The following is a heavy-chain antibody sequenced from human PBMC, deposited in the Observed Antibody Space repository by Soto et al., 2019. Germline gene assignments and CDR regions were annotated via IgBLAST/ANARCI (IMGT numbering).Heavy chain of an antibody. CDR3: ARDDEYSGNGMDV. J-gene: IGHJ6*02. CDR2: ILNDGSNR. CDR1: GFTSSNYG. D-gene: IGHD3-10*01. V-gene: IGHV3-33*01. Sequence: QVQLVESGGGVVQPGRSLTLSCAASGFTSSNYGMHWVRQAPGKGLEWVAVILNDGSNRYHADSVKDRFTISRDNSKNTLYWQMNSLRAEDTAVYYCARDDEYSGNGMDVWGQGTTVTVS.